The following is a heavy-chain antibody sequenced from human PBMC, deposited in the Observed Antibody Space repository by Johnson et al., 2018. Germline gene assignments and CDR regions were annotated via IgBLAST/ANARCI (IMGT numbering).Heavy chain of an antibody. CDR1: GFTFSSYA. CDR3: ARGRSRGYRDAFDV. CDR2: ISYDGSNK. V-gene: IGHV3-30-3*01. Sequence: QVQLVESGGGVVQPGRSLRLSCAASGFTFSSYAMHWVRQAPGKGLEWVAVISYDGSNKYYADSVKGRFTISRDNSKNTLYLQMSSLGAEDTAVYYCARGRSRGYRDAFDVWGQGTMVTVSS. J-gene: IGHJ3*01. D-gene: IGHD5-24*01.